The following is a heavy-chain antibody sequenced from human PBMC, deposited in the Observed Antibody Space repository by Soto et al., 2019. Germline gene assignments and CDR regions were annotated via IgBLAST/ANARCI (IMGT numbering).Heavy chain of an antibody. CDR1: GFTFSSYD. CDR3: ARGLRTYYYDSSGPSGAFDI. D-gene: IGHD3-22*01. CDR2: IGTAGDT. V-gene: IGHV3-13*01. J-gene: IGHJ3*02. Sequence: GGSLRLSCAASGFTFSSYDMHWVRQATGKGLEWVSAIGTAGDTYYPGSVKGRFTISRENAKNSLYLQMNSLRAEDTAVYYCARGLRTYYYDSSGPSGAFDIWGQGTMVTVSS.